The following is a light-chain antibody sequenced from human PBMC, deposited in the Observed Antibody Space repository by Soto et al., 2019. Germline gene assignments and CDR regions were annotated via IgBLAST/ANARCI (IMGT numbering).Light chain of an antibody. CDR3: QQLNNWPLT. CDR1: QSISSY. V-gene: IGKV1-39*01. CDR2: AAS. J-gene: IGKJ4*01. Sequence: QRVTIPCRASQSISSYLNWYQQKPGKAPKLLIYAASSLQSGVPSRFSGSGSGTDFTLTISSLEPEDFAVYYCQQLNNWPLTFGGGTKV.